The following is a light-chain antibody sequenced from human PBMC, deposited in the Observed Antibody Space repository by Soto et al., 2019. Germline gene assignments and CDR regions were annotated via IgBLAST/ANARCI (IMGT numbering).Light chain of an antibody. Sequence: IVLTQSPGTLSLSPGERATLSCRASQSIYSNYLAWYQQKPGQAPRLLIYGASTRITGIPDRFSGSGSGTDFTLTITRLEPEDFAVYYCQHSVNSPRTFGQGTKVEIK. CDR1: QSIYSNY. CDR3: QHSVNSPRT. CDR2: GAS. V-gene: IGKV3-20*01. J-gene: IGKJ1*01.